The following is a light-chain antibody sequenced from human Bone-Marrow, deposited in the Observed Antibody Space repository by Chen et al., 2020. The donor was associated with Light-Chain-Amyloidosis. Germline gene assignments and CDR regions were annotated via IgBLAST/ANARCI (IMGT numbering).Light chain of an antibody. Sequence: ERVMPQSPAPLSVSPGERVTLSCRASQSVSNNLAWYQQKPGQAPRLLIYAASTRATGIPARFSGSGSGTEFTLTINSLQSEDFAVYYCQQYNNWPRTFGQGTKVEIK. CDR2: AAS. V-gene: IGKV3-15*01. CDR3: QQYNNWPRT. CDR1: QSVSNN. J-gene: IGKJ1*01.